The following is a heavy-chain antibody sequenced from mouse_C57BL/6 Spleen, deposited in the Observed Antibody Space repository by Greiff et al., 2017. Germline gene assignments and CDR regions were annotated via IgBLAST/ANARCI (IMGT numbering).Heavy chain of an antibody. V-gene: IGHV1-80*01. J-gene: IGHJ1*03. Sequence: QVQLQQSGAELVKPGASVKISCKASGYAFSSYWMNWVKQRPGKGLEWLGQLYPGDGDTNYNGKIKGKATLTANKYSSTAYMQLSSLTSKDSAVYFYARESTTGVNAIDVWGKGTTVTVSS. D-gene: IGHD2-14*01. CDR3: ARESTTGVNAIDV. CDR2: LYPGDGDT. CDR1: GYAFSSYW.